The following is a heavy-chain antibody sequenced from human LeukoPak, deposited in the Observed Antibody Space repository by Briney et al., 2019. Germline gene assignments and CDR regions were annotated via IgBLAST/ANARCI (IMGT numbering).Heavy chain of an antibody. V-gene: IGHV4-31*03. J-gene: IGHJ5*02. CDR2: IYYSGST. CDR3: ARSPYYYDSSGYFGPNWFDP. D-gene: IGHD3-22*01. Sequence: SETLSLTCTVSGGSISSGGYYWSWIRQHPGKGLEWIGDIYYSGSTYYNPSLKSRVTISVDTSKNQFSLKLSSVTAADTAVYYCARSPYYYDSSGYFGPNWFDPWGQGTLVTVSS. CDR1: GGSISSGGYY.